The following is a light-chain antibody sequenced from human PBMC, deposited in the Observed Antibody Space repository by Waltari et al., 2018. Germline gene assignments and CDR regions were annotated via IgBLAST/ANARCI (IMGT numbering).Light chain of an antibody. V-gene: IGLV2-14*04. CDR3: SSYTSSSTFYV. J-gene: IGLJ1*01. CDR2: DVS. Sequence: PGQSITISCTGTSSDVGGYNYVFWYQQHPGKAPKLMIYDVSKRPSGVSNRFSGSKSGNTASLTISGLQAEDEADYYCSSYTSSSTFYVFGTGTKVTVL. CDR1: SSDVGGYNY.